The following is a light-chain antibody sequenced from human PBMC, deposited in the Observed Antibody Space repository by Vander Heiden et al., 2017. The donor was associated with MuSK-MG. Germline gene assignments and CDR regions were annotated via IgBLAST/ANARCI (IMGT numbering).Light chain of an antibody. J-gene: IGKJ3*01. CDR2: GAS. CDR1: QSVSNSY. V-gene: IGKV3-20*01. CDR3: QQYGNSPFT. Sequence: EIVLTQPPGPLSLSPGERAILSCRASQSVSNSYLAWYHQRPGQAPRLLIFGASNRAAGTPDRFSGSGSGTDFTLTINRLEPEDFAMYYCQQYGNSPFTFGPGTRVDIK.